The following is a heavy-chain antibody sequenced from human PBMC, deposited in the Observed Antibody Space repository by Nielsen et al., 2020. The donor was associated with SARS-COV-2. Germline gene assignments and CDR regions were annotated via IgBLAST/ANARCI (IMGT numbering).Heavy chain of an antibody. CDR1: GFTFSDYY. CDR3: ARGTYYYDSSGPPPHAFDI. D-gene: IGHD3-22*01. CDR2: ISSSGSTI. Sequence: GGSLRLSCAASGFTFSDYYMSWIRQAPGKGLEWVSYISSSGSTIYYADSVKGRFTISRDNAKNSLYLQMNSLRAEDTAVYYCARGTYYYDSSGPPPHAFDIWGQGTMVTVSS. J-gene: IGHJ3*02. V-gene: IGHV3-11*01.